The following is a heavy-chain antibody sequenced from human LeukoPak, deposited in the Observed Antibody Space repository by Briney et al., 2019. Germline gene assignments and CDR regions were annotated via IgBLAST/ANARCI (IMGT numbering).Heavy chain of an antibody. D-gene: IGHD3-22*01. Sequence: PGGSLRLSCAASGYTFSSFSINWVRQAPGKGLEWVSSISVSSNYIYYSDSVRGRFSISRDDATDSLYLQMNSLRAEDTPRYYCVRLRRNSDRSGYYYFYNYWGQGIQVTVSS. CDR1: GYTFSSFS. V-gene: IGHV3-21*01. CDR3: VRLRRNSDRSGYYYFYNY. CDR2: ISVSSNYI. J-gene: IGHJ4*02.